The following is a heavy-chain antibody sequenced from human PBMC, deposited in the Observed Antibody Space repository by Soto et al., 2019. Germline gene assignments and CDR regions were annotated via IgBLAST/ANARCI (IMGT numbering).Heavy chain of an antibody. CDR1: GFTVSSNY. CDR3: VKASYTSSWYAQH. Sequence: PGESLKISCAASGFTVSSNYMSWVRQAPGKGLEWVSVIYSGGSTYYADSVKGRFTISRHNSKNTLYLQLSSLRPEDTAVYYCVKASYTSSWYAQHWGQGTLVTVSS. D-gene: IGHD6-13*01. V-gene: IGHV3-53*04. J-gene: IGHJ1*01. CDR2: IYSGGST.